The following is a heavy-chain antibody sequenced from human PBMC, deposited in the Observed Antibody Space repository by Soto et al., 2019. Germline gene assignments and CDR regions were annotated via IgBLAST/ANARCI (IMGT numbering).Heavy chain of an antibody. CDR1: GGSISSYC. CDR2: IYYSGIT. Sequence: SETLSLTWTVSGGSISSYCWIWIRQPPGKGLEWIGNIYYSGITNYNPSLKSRVTISVDTSKNQFSLKLSSVTAADTAVYYCARRQSSSWYGLWGQGTLVTVSS. V-gene: IGHV4-59*08. D-gene: IGHD6-13*01. J-gene: IGHJ4*02. CDR3: ARRQSSSWYGL.